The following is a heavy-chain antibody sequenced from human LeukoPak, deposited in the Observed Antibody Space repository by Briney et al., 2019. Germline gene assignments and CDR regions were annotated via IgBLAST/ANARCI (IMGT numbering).Heavy chain of an antibody. CDR2: INHSGST. V-gene: IGHV4-34*01. D-gene: IGHD6-13*01. CDR1: GGSFSGYY. CDR3: ARGIAAAPDAFDI. J-gene: IGHJ3*02. Sequence: PSETLSLTCAVYGGSFSGYYWSWIRQPPGKGLEWIGEINHSGSTNYNPSLKSRVTISVDTSKNQFSLKLSSVTAADTAVYYCARGIAAAPDAFDIWGQGTMVTVSS.